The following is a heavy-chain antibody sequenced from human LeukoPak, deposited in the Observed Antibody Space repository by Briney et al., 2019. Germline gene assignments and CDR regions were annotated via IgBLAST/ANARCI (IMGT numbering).Heavy chain of an antibody. D-gene: IGHD1-26*01. V-gene: IGHV3-21*01. CDR2: ISSSSSYI. Sequence: PGGSLRLSCAASGFTFSNAWMSWVRQAPGKGLEWVSSISSSSSYIYYADSVKGRFTISRDNAKNSLYLQMNSLRAEDTAVYYCARDGRGSYSVDYWGQGTLVTVSS. CDR1: GFTFSNAW. CDR3: ARDGRGSYSVDY. J-gene: IGHJ4*02.